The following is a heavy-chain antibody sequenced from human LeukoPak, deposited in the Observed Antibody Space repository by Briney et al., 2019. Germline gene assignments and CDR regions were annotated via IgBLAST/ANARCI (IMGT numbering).Heavy chain of an antibody. D-gene: IGHD3-22*01. Sequence: VGSLRLSCATSGFPFTNAWMSWVRQAPGKGLEWVGRIKSETDGGTADFAVPVKGRFSISRDDSKNTLYLQMSSLTTEDTAVYYCCPLNMIVNYWGQGTLVTVSS. J-gene: IGHJ4*02. CDR3: CPLNMIVNY. CDR2: IKSETDGGTA. CDR1: GFPFTNAW. V-gene: IGHV3-15*01.